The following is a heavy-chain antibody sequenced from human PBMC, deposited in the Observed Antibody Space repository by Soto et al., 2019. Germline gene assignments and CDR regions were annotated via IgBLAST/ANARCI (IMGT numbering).Heavy chain of an antibody. V-gene: IGHV1-58*01. CDR2: IVVGSGNT. J-gene: IGHJ6*02. CDR1: GFTFTSSA. Sequence: SVKVSCKASGFTFTSSAVQWVRQARGQRLEWIGWIVVGSGNTNYAQKFQERVTITRDMSTSTAYMELSSLRSEDTAVYYCAAGIPDFWSGYYTGGYYYYGMDVWGQGTTVTVSS. D-gene: IGHD3-3*01. CDR3: AAGIPDFWSGYYTGGYYYYGMDV.